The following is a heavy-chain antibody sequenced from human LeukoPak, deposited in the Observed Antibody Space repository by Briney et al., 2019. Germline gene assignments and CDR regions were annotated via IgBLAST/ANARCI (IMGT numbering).Heavy chain of an antibody. Sequence: SETLSLTCAVYGGSFSGYYWSWIRQPPGKGLEWIGEINHSGSTNYNPSLKSRVTISVDTSKNQFSLKLSSVTAADTAVYYCARIDTMVRGVILGHFDYWGQGTLVTVSS. CDR3: ARIDTMVRGVILGHFDY. V-gene: IGHV4-34*01. CDR1: GGSFSGYY. CDR2: INHSGST. J-gene: IGHJ4*02. D-gene: IGHD3-10*01.